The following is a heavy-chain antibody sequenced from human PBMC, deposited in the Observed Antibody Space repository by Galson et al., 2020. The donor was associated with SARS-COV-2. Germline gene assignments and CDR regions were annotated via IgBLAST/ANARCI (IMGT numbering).Heavy chain of an antibody. V-gene: IGHV6-1*01. Sequence: SQTLSLTCVISGDSVSSTSAAWNWIRPSPSRGLEWLGRTYYTSKWYNDYAVSVKSRITINPDTSKNPFSLQLDSVTPDDAAVYYCARVLWGDGEAFAPWGQGTLGTVSS. CDR1: GDSVSSTSAA. J-gene: IGHJ5*02. CDR2: TYYTSKWYN. CDR3: ARVLWGDGEAFAP. D-gene: IGHD3-16*01.